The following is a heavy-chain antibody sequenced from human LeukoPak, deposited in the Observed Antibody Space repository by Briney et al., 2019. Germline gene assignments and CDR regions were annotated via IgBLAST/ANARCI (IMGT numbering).Heavy chain of an antibody. Sequence: GGSLRLSCAASGFTFSNAWMSWVRQAPEKGLEWVGRIKSKTDGGTTDYAAPVKGRFTISRDDSKNTLYLQMNSLKTEDTAVYYCTTDFWDYYYYGMDVWGQGTTVTVSS. J-gene: IGHJ6*02. CDR3: TTDFWDYYYYGMDV. CDR1: GFTFSNAW. CDR2: IKSKTDGGTT. D-gene: IGHD1-26*01. V-gene: IGHV3-15*01.